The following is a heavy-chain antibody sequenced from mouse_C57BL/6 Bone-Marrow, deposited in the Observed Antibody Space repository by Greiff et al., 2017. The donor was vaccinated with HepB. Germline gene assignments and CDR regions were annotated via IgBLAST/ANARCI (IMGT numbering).Heavy chain of an antibody. Sequence: VQLVESGAELARPGASVKLSCKASGYTFTSYGISWVKQRTGQGLEWIGEIYPRSGNTYYNEKFKGKATLTADKSSSTAYMELRSLTSEDSAVYFCARKRDDYAWFAYWGQGTLVTVSA. D-gene: IGHD2-4*01. V-gene: IGHV1-81*01. CDR1: GYTFTSYG. J-gene: IGHJ3*01. CDR3: ARKRDDYAWFAY. CDR2: IYPRSGNT.